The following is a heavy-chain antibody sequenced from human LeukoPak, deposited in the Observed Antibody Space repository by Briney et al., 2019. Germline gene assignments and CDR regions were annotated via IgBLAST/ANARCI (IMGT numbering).Heavy chain of an antibody. J-gene: IGHJ4*02. CDR1: GCTFTRLI. D-gene: IGHD3-22*01. V-gene: IGHV3-48*02. Sequence: PGGSLSLSCASSGCTFTRLIRSWVRQAPGKGLEWVSYISSGSDNIQYADSVNGRFTISRDNAKNSLYMQMNSLRDEDTAVYYCARSRYDDRSGYYLEFYYWGQGTLVTVSS. CDR3: ARSRYDDRSGYYLEFYY. CDR2: ISSGSDNI.